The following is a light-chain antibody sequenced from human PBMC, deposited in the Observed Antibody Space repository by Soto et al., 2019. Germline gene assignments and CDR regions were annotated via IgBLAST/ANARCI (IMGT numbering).Light chain of an antibody. J-gene: IGLJ1*01. CDR2: DVS. CDR3: CSYAGSYTFDV. V-gene: IGLV2-11*01. Sequence: QPVLTQPRSVSGSPGQSVTISCTGTSSDVGGYNYVSWYQQHPGKAPKLMIYDVSKRPSGVPDRFSGPKSGNTASLTISGLQAEDEADYYCCSYAGSYTFDVFGTGTKVTVL. CDR1: SSDVGGYNY.